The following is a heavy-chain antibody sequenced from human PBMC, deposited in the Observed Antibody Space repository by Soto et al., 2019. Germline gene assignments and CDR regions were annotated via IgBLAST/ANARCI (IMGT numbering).Heavy chain of an antibody. J-gene: IGHJ4*02. CDR2: ISNIGGQT. D-gene: IGHD3-3*01. CDR1: GFTFENYA. Sequence: PGGSLRLSCEVSGFTFENYAMNWVRRAPGKGLEWVSSISNIGGQTYYADSVKGRFTISRDMSKKTVHLRMNNLRADDTGVYFCAKEMWGWGYDTFGVDISFDHWGQGTPVTVSS. V-gene: IGHV3-23*01. CDR3: AKEMWGWGYDTFGVDISFDH.